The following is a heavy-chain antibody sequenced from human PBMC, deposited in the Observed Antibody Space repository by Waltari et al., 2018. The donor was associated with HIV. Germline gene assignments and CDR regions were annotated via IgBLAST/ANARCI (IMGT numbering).Heavy chain of an antibody. D-gene: IGHD2-21*01. CDR1: GFILSGFA. V-gene: IGHV3-23*01. CDR3: AKDHSSCVGRTCLVMDV. J-gene: IGHJ6*01. Sequence: EAQLLESGGGLVQPGGSLRLSCAPSGFILSGFAMSWVRQAPGKGLEWVSTIAANGGATWYADSVKGRFSISRDNSKNTLSVQMNSLRVEDTAIYYCAKDHSSCVGRTCLVMDVWGQGTTVTVSS. CDR2: IAANGGAT.